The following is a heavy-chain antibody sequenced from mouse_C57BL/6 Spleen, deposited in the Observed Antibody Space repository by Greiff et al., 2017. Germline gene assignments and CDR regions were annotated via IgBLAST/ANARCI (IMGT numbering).Heavy chain of an antibody. J-gene: IGHJ3*01. CDR3: TTRGYGSTWFAY. CDR2: IDPEDGDT. Sequence: VQLQQSGAELVRPGASVKLSCTASGFNIKDYYMHWVKQRPEQGLEWIGRIDPEDGDTAYAPKFRGKATMTADSSSNTAYLQLSSLTSEDTAVYYCTTRGYGSTWFAYWGQGTLVTVSA. V-gene: IGHV14-1*01. D-gene: IGHD1-1*01. CDR1: GFNIKDYY.